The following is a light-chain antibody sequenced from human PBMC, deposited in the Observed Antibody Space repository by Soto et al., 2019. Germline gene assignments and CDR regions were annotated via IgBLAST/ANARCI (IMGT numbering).Light chain of an antibody. V-gene: IGLV1-51*01. J-gene: IGLJ3*02. CDR2: DSN. CDR3: GSWDSSLSGVV. CDR1: RSNIGNNY. Sequence: QSVLTQPPSVSAAPGQKVTISCSGSRSNIGNNYVSWYQQLPGTAPKLIIYDSNKRPSGIPDRFSGSKSGTSGTLAITGLQTGDEADYYCGSWDSSLSGVVFGGGTKVTVL.